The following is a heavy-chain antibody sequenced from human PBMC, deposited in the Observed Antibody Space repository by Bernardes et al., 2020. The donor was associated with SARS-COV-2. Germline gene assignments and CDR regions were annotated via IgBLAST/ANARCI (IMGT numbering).Heavy chain of an antibody. CDR2: INPHNGYT. D-gene: IGHD3-22*01. Sequence: ASVKVSCKASGYTFTSYGFSWVRQAPGQGLEWMGFINPHNGYTNYAQKVQGRVTMTTDTSANTAYMELRGLVSDDTAVYYCARAGYYFDRSAYYPGLDVWGQGTTVTVSS. J-gene: IGHJ6*02. CDR3: ARAGYYFDRSAYYPGLDV. V-gene: IGHV1-18*04. CDR1: GYTFTSYG.